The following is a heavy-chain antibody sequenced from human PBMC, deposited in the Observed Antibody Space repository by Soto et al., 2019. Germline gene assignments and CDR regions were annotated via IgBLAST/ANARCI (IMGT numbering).Heavy chain of an antibody. D-gene: IGHD6-6*01. CDR3: ARQSNYYYGMDV. J-gene: IGHJ6*02. CDR2: IYPGDSDT. CDR1: GYTFTFYW. V-gene: IGHV5-51*01. Sequence: GESLKISCKGSGYTFTFYWIGWVRQMPGKGPELMGVIYPGDSDTRYSPSFQGQVTISADKSINTAYLQWSSLKASDTAMYYCARQSNYYYGMDVWGQGTTVTVSS.